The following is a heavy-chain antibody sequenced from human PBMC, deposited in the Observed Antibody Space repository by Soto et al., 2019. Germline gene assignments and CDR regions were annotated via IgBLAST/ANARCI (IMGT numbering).Heavy chain of an antibody. Sequence: TSETWSLTCAVSGGSISSSNWWGWVRQPPGKGLEWIGEIYHSGSTNYNPSLKSRVTISVDKSKNQFSLKLSSVTAADTAVYYCARLGAYSSGWYSEYYFDYWGQGTLVTVSS. CDR1: GGSISSSNW. CDR3: ARLGAYSSGWYSEYYFDY. J-gene: IGHJ4*02. D-gene: IGHD6-19*01. V-gene: IGHV4-4*02. CDR2: IYHSGST.